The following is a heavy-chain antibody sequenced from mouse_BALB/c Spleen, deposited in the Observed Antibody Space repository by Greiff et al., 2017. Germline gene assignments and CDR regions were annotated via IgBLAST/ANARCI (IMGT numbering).Heavy chain of an antibody. V-gene: IGHV5-6-3*01. D-gene: IGHD2-14*01. CDR2: INSNGGST. CDR3: AREGRYDGGDYFDY. Sequence: EVKLQESGGGLVQPGGSLQLSCAASGFTFSSYGMSWVRQTPDKRLELVATINSNGGSTYYPDSVKGRFTISRDNAKNTLYLQMSSLKSEDTAMYYCAREGRYDGGDYFDYWGQGTTLTVSS. CDR1: GFTFSSYG. J-gene: IGHJ2*01.